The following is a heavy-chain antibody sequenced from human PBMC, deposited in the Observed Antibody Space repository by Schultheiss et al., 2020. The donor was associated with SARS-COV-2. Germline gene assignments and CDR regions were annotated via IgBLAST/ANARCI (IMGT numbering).Heavy chain of an antibody. CDR2: ISGSGGST. CDR1: GFTFSRYA. CDR3: ARGSTWFGELSSLRNYYYYYMDV. J-gene: IGHJ6*03. D-gene: IGHD3-10*01. Sequence: GESLKISCAASGFTFSRYAMSWVRQAPGKGLEWVSAISGSGGSTYYADSVKGRFTISRDNSKNTLYLQMNSLRAEDTAVYYCARGSTWFGELSSLRNYYYYYMDVWGKGTTVTVSS. V-gene: IGHV3-23*01.